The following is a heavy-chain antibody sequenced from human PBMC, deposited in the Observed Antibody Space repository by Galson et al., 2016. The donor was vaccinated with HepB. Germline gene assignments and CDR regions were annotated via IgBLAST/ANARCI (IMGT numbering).Heavy chain of an antibody. CDR3: AKATPYYDVLTGFFVYYSDY. D-gene: IGHD3-9*01. CDR2: IRGTGVTT. Sequence: SLRLSCAASGFTFSDYAMSWVRQAPGKGLQWVSTIRGTGVTTHYADSVKGRFTISRDNYKNTLYLQMSSLRAEDTAMYYCAKATPYYDVLTGFFVYYSDYWGHGTLVTVSS. V-gene: IGHV3-23*01. CDR1: GFTFSDYA. J-gene: IGHJ4*01.